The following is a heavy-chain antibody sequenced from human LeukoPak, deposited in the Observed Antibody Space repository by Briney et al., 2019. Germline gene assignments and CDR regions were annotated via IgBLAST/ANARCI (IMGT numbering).Heavy chain of an antibody. CDR2: INHSGST. D-gene: IGHD6-6*01. V-gene: IGHV4-34*01. Sequence: SETLSLTCAVYGGSFSGYYWSWIRQPPGKGLEWIGEINHSGSTNYNPSLKSRVTISVDTSKNQFSLKLSSLTAADTAVYYCARRGAAHAFDYWGQGTLVTVSS. CDR1: GGSFSGYY. J-gene: IGHJ4*02. CDR3: ARRGAAHAFDY.